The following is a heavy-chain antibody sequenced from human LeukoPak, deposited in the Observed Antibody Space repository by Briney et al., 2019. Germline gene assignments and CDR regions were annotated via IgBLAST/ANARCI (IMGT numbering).Heavy chain of an antibody. Sequence: LGTLALTCAVYGGSFSGYYWSWIRQPPGKGLEWIGSIYYSGSTYYNPSLKSRVTISVDTSKNQFSLKLSSVTAADTAVYYCARQTYYYGSGSLGRLYYWGQGTLVTVSS. CDR1: GGSFSGYY. CDR2: IYYSGST. V-gene: IGHV4-34*01. CDR3: ARQTYYYGSGSLGRLYY. D-gene: IGHD3-10*01. J-gene: IGHJ4*02.